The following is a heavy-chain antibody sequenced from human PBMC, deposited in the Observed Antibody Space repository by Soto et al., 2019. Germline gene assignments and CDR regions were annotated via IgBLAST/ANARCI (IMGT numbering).Heavy chain of an antibody. J-gene: IGHJ3*02. CDR3: ARDRDYDFWSGYRPTDAFDI. Sequence: ASVKVSCKVSGYTLTELSMHWVRQAPGKGLEWMGGINPKVGAANYAQRFQGGVTMTTDTSTSTAYMELRSLRSDDTAVYYCARDRDYDFWSGYRPTDAFDIWGQGTMVTVSS. CDR1: GYTLTELS. V-gene: IGHV1-24*01. CDR2: INPKVGAA. D-gene: IGHD3-3*01.